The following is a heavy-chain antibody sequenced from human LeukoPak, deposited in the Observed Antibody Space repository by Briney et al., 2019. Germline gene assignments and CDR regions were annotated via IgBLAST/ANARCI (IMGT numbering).Heavy chain of an antibody. V-gene: IGHV3-53*01. D-gene: IGHD2-15*01. CDR1: GFTVSNNY. Sequence: PGGSLRLSCAASGFTVSNNYMNWVRQAPGKGLEWVSVIYTGGITYSADSVKGRFTISRDNAKNSLYLQMNSLRAEDTAVYYCASGYEDYWGQGTLVTVSS. CDR2: IYTGGIT. J-gene: IGHJ4*02. CDR3: ASGYEDY.